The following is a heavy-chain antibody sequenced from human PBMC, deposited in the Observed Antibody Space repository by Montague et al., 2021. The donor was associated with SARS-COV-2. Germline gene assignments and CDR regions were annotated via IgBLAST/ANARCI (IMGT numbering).Heavy chain of an antibody. CDR1: GFSFNANW. J-gene: IGHJ4*01. Sequence: SLRLSCAASGFSFNANWMHWVRQAPGKGLVWVSGITGDGSNIEYADSVKGRFTISRDNAKGTLYLQMDSLRVEDTAMYFCTTALKVVDNLWGQGILVAVSS. CDR2: ITGDGSNI. CDR3: TTALKVVDNL. V-gene: IGHV3-74*03. D-gene: IGHD1-14*01.